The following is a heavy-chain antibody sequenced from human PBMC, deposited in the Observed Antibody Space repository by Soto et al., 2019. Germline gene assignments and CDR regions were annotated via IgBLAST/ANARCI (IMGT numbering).Heavy chain of an antibody. CDR3: ARDGRSGAVADYNWFDP. CDR1: GCTFSSYA. D-gene: IGHD6-19*01. J-gene: IGHJ5*02. CDR2: IIPIFGTA. Sequence: VASGKVSCKASGCTFSSYAISCVRQAPGQVLEWMGGIIPIFGTANYAQKFQGRVTITADESTSTAYMELSSLRSEDTVVYYCARDGRSGAVADYNWFDPWGQGTLVTVSS. V-gene: IGHV1-69*13.